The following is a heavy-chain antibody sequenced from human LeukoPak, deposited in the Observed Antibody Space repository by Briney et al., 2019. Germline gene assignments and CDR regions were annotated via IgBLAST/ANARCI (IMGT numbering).Heavy chain of an antibody. J-gene: IGHJ3*02. CDR1: GFTFHNNG. Sequence: PGGSLRLSCAASGFTFHNNGMSWVRQAPGKGLEWVSAISGSSRSTYHAESVKGRFTISRDNSKNTLFLQMNSLRAEDTAVYYCARDRGWQQPPSRDDAFDIWGQGTMVTVSS. D-gene: IGHD6-13*01. CDR2: ISGSSRST. V-gene: IGHV3-23*01. CDR3: ARDRGWQQPPSRDDAFDI.